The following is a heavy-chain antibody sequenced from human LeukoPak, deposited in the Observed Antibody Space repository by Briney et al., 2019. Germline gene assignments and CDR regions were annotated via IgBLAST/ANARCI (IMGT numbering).Heavy chain of an antibody. CDR2: ISSSGSTI. CDR3: AGTHGGSYYFDY. CDR1: GFTFSSSG. V-gene: IGHV3-48*04. J-gene: IGHJ4*02. D-gene: IGHD1-26*01. Sequence: PGGSLRLSCTASGFTFSSSGMHWVRQAPGKGLEWVSYISSSGSTIYYADSVKSRFTISRDNAKNSLYLQMNSLRAEDTAVYYCAGTHGGSYYFDYWGQGTLVTVSS.